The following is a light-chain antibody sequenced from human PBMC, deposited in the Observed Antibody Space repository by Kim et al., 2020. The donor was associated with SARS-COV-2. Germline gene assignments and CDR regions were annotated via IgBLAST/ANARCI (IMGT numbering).Light chain of an antibody. V-gene: IGKV3-15*01. CDR3: QQYNNWYI. CDR1: LSVGSN. CDR2: GAS. J-gene: IGKJ2*01. Sequence: LSVSPGERATLSCRASLSVGSNLAWYQQKSGPAPRLLIYGASTSATGIPARFSGSGSGTEFTLTISSLQSEDSAVYYCQQYNNWYIFGQGTKLEI.